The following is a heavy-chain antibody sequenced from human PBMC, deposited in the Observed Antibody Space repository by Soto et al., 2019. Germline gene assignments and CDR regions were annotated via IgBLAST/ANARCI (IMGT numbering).Heavy chain of an antibody. V-gene: IGHV4-31*03. Sequence: SETLSLTCTVSGDSINSGGYYWSWIRQHPGKGLEWIGYIYYSGTTYYSPSLESRTTISLDASKNQFSLKLSSVTAADTALYYCARVKGQGYPYCSDYWGQGTLVTVSS. D-gene: IGHD2-15*01. CDR2: IYYSGTT. CDR3: ARVKGQGYPYCSDY. J-gene: IGHJ4*02. CDR1: GDSINSGGYY.